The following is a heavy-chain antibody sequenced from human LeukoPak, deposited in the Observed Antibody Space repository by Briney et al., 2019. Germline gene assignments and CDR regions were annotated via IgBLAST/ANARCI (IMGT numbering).Heavy chain of an antibody. D-gene: IGHD5-18*01. V-gene: IGHV1-46*01. CDR1: GYTFTSYY. Sequence: ASVKVFCKASGYTFTSYYMHWGRQAPGQGLEWMGIIDPSGGSTSYAQTFQGRVTMTRDTSTSTVYMELSSLRSEDTAVYFCARGGLIELWFFDYWGQGTLVTVSS. J-gene: IGHJ4*02. CDR3: ARGGLIELWFFDY. CDR2: IDPSGGST.